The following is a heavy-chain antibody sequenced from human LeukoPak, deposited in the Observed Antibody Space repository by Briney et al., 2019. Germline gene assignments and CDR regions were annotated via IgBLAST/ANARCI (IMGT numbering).Heavy chain of an antibody. V-gene: IGHV3-74*01. CDR2: IKSDGSST. D-gene: IGHD3-16*01. CDR1: GFIFSDYW. CDR3: ARGGRYAYFLDY. Sequence: GGSLRLSCAASGFIFSDYWMHWVRQGPGKGLVWVSRIKSDGSSTSYAESVKGRFTISRDNAKNTVYVHMNSLRDEDPAVYYCARGGRYAYFLDYWGQGTLVTVSS. J-gene: IGHJ4*02.